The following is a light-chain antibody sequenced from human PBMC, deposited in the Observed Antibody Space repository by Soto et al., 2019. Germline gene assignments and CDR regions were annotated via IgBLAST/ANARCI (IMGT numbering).Light chain of an antibody. CDR3: HQRSNWPPFT. V-gene: IGKV3-11*01. J-gene: IGKJ4*01. CDR2: DAS. Sequence: EIVLTQSPATLSLSPGERATLSCRASQSISDFLAWYQQKPGQAPRLLIYDASKRATDIPDRFIGSGSGTDLTLTISSLEPEDFAVYYCHQRSNWPPFTFGGGTKVEI. CDR1: QSISDF.